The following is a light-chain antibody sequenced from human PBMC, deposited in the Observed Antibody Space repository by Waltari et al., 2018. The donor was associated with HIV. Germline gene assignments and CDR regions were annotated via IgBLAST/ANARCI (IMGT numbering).Light chain of an antibody. V-gene: IGKV4-1*01. J-gene: IGKJ4*02. CDR2: WAS. CDR1: LSLLHSPNNGND. CDR3: HQYCSVLTST. Sequence: DIVMTQSPDSLALSLGERATINCKSNLSLLHSPNNGNDLAWDQQKPGQVPWLLLYWASTRESGVPARFIGGGSETDFTLTITNVQAEDAAVDYCHQYCSVLTSTFGGGTTVEI.